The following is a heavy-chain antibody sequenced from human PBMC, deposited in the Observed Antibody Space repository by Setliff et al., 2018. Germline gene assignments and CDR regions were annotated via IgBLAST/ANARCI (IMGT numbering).Heavy chain of an antibody. D-gene: IGHD3-3*01. CDR1: GGSFSGYY. J-gene: IGHJ3*02. Sequence: SETLSLTCAVYGGSFSGYYWSWIRQPPGKGLEWIGEINHSGSTNNNPSLKSRVTISVDKSKNQFSLRLSSVTAADTAVYYCAGTRYYDFWRGAFDIWGQGTMVTVSS. V-gene: IGHV4-34*01. CDR3: AGTRYYDFWRGAFDI. CDR2: INHSGST.